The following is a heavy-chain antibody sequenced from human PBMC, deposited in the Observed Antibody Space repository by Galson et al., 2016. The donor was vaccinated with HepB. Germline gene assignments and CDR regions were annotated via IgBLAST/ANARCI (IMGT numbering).Heavy chain of an antibody. CDR1: GDSVSSRTAS. J-gene: IGHJ4*02. CDR2: TYYRSKWYN. V-gene: IGHV6-1*01. D-gene: IGHD1-1*01. Sequence: CAISGDSVSSRTASWNGIRQSPPRGLEWLGRTYYRSKWYNEYATSVGGRININPDTTENHFSLHLNSVTPEDTAIYYCAKAWTSRPSTRQTDHFDYWGQGTLVTVSS. CDR3: AKAWTSRPSTRQTDHFDY.